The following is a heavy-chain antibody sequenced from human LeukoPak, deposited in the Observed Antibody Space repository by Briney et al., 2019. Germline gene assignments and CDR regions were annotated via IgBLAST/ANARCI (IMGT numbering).Heavy chain of an antibody. J-gene: IGHJ4*02. CDR1: GFTFSSYW. V-gene: IGHV3-7*01. CDR3: ARERYGSGSYTHY. Sequence: GGSLRLSCAASGFTFSSYWMSWVRQAPGKGLEWVANIKQDGSEKYYVDSVKGRFTISRDNAKNSLYLQMNSLRAEDTAVYFCARERYGSGSYTHYWGQGTLVTVSS. D-gene: IGHD3-10*01. CDR2: IKQDGSEK.